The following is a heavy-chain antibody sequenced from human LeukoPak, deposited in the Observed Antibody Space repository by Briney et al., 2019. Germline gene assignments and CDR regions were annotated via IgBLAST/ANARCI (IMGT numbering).Heavy chain of an antibody. CDR1: GFTFSSYA. Sequence: GGSLRLSCAASGFTFSSYAMSWVRQAPGKGLEWVSSISGSGARTPTYYAESVKGRFTISRDNSQNTVYLQMNRLTAEDAAVYYCAKGLSRELLSDFDYWGQGSLVTVS. CDR3: AKGLSRELLSDFDY. J-gene: IGHJ4*02. V-gene: IGHV3-23*01. D-gene: IGHD3-10*01. CDR2: ISGSGARTPT.